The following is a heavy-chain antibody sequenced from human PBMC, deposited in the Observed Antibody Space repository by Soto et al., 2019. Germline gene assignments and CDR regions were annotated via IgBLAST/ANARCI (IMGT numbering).Heavy chain of an antibody. CDR1: GFTFSFYW. V-gene: IGHV3-7*01. CDR3: ARPAAGGYDGDFDY. Sequence: GGSLRLSCAASGFTFSFYWMNWVRQAPGKGLEWVANIKQDGSEKNYVDSVKGRFTISRDNAKNSAYLQMNSLRGEDTAVYYCARPAAGGYDGDFDYWGQGTLVTVSS. CDR2: IKQDGSEK. J-gene: IGHJ4*02. D-gene: IGHD5-12*01.